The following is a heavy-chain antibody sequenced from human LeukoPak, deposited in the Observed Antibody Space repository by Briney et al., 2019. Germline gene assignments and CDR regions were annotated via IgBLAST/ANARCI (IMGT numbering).Heavy chain of an antibody. J-gene: IGHJ4*02. V-gene: IGHV3-49*04. D-gene: IGHD6-19*01. CDR1: EFSFGDYA. Sequence: GGSLRLSCTPSEFSFGDYAVTWVRQAPGKGLEWVGFIRSQPYGATTEYAASVRGRLTISRDDSKNVAYLHLDSPRTEDTAVYYCCTTRHPGALAGIGSGHLDVWGQGTLVTVSS. CDR3: CTTRHPGALAGIGSGHLDV. CDR2: IRSQPYGATT.